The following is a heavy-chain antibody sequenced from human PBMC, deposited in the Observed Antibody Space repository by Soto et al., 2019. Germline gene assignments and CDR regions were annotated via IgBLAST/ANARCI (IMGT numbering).Heavy chain of an antibody. D-gene: IGHD6-25*01. CDR3: ASHLYSGDSRGYYCY. V-gene: IGHV4-39*01. CDR2: VHYTGST. Sequence: QLQLQESGPGLVKPSETLSLTCTVSDGSISRSTFYWGWIRQPPGKGLEWVGSVHYTGSTYYNPSLKSRVAISVDSSKNQLSLKVSSVTAADAAVYYCASHLYSGDSRGYYCYWGQGTQVTGPS. CDR1: DGSISRSTFY. J-gene: IGHJ4*02.